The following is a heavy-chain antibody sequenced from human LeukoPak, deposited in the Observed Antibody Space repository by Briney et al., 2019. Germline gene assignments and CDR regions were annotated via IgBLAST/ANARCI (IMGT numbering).Heavy chain of an antibody. Sequence: GASVKVSCKASGYSFTGYYMHWVRQAPGQGLEWMGIINPSGGSTSYAQKFQGGVTMTRDMSTSTVYMEQSSLRSEDTAVYYCARDKKQWVGARNWFDPWGQGTLVTVSS. CDR2: INPSGGST. CDR1: GYSFTGYY. J-gene: IGHJ5*02. CDR3: ARDKKQWVGARNWFDP. D-gene: IGHD6-19*01. V-gene: IGHV1-46*01.